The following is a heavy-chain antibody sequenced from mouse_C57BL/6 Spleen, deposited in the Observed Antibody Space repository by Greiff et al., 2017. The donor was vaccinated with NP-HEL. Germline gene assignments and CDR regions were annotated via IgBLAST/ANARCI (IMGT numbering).Heavy chain of an antibody. Sequence: VQLQQSGPELVKPGASVKISCKASGYSFTGYYMNWVKQSPEKSLEWIGEINPCTGGTTYNQKFKAKATLTVDKSSSTAYMQLKSLTSEDSAVYYCARGDGWDYWGQGTTLTVSS. V-gene: IGHV1-42*01. J-gene: IGHJ2*01. CDR1: GYSFTGYY. D-gene: IGHD2-3*01. CDR2: INPCTGGT. CDR3: ARGDGWDY.